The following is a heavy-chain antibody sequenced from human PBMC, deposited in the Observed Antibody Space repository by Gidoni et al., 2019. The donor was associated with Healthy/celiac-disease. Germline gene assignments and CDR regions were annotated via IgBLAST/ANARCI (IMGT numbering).Heavy chain of an antibody. Sequence: EVQLVQSGAEVKKPGESLKISCKGSGYSFTSYWIGWVRQMPGKGLEWMGIIYPGDSETRYSPSYQGKVTISAEKSISTAYVQGSSLKASDTAMYYCARQMEGVVAFDIWGQGTMVTVSS. CDR2: IYPGDSET. J-gene: IGHJ3*02. CDR1: GYSFTSYW. CDR3: ARQMEGVVAFDI. V-gene: IGHV5-51*01. D-gene: IGHD1-1*01.